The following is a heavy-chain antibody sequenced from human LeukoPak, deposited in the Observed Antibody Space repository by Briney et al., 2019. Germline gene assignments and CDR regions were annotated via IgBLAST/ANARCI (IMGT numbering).Heavy chain of an antibody. D-gene: IGHD6-13*01. CDR3: ARGDKQLVFNRNKGGFDP. Sequence: GRSLRLSCTASGFTFSSYAMHWVRQAPGKGLEWVTIISYDGSNKYYADSVKGRFTISRDNSKNTLYLQMNSLRTEDTAVYYCARGDKQLVFNRNKGGFDPWGQGTLVTVSS. CDR1: GFTFSSYA. CDR2: ISYDGSNK. J-gene: IGHJ5*02. V-gene: IGHV3-30*04.